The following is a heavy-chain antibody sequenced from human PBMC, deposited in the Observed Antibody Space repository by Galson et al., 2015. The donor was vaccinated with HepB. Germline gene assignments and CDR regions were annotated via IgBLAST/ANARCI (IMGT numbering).Heavy chain of an antibody. CDR2: IKPNSGGT. CDR3: ARGHCTNGVCYSLGDY. V-gene: IGHV1-2*05. J-gene: IGHJ4*02. D-gene: IGHD2-8*01. CDR1: GYTFTGYY. Sequence: SVKVSCKASGYTFTGYYMHWVRQAPGQGLEWMGRIKPNSGGTNYAQKFQGRVTMTRDTSISTAYMELSRLRSDDTVVYYCARGHCTNGVCYSLGDYWGQGTLVTVSS.